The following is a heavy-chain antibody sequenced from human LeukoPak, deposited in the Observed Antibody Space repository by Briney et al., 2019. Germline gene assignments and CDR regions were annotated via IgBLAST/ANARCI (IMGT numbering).Heavy chain of an antibody. CDR1: GFTVSSNF. D-gene: IGHD6-13*01. V-gene: IGHV3-53*01. J-gene: IGHJ4*02. CDR3: ARDAAEQQLVHYFDY. Sequence: GGSPRLSCAASGFTVSSNFMSWVRQAPGKGLEWVSPIYTDGSTYYADSVKGRSSISRDNSKNTLYLQMDSLRAEDTAVYYCARDAAEQQLVHYFDYWGQGTLVTVSS. CDR2: IYTDGST.